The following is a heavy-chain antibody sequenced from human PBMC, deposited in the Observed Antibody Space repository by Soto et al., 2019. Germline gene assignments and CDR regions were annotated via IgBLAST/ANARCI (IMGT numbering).Heavy chain of an antibody. J-gene: IGHJ5*02. Sequence: SETLSLTCAVYGGSFSGYYWSWIRQPPGKGLEWIGEINHSGSTNYNPSLKSRVTISVDTSKNQFSLKLSSVTAADTAVYYCARGGGSSSWYPRGWFVPWGQGTLVTVSS. V-gene: IGHV4-34*01. D-gene: IGHD6-13*01. CDR3: ARGGGSSSWYPRGWFVP. CDR1: GGSFSGYY. CDR2: INHSGST.